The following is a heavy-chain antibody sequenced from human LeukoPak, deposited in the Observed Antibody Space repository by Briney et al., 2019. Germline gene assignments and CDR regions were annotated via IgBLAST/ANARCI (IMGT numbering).Heavy chain of an antibody. CDR3: ARDDSSGYCSDYFDY. CDR2: ISSSSSYI. J-gene: IGHJ4*02. V-gene: IGHV3-21*01. Sequence: GGSLRLSCAASRFTFSSYRMDWVRLAPGKGLEWVSSISSSSSYIYYADAVKGRFTISRDNAKNSLYLQMNSLRAEDTAVYYCARDDSSGYCSDYFDYWGQGTLVTVSS. D-gene: IGHD3-22*01. CDR1: RFTFSSYR.